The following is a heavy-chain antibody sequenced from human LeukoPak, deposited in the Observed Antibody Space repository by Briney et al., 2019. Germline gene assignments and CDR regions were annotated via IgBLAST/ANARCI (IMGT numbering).Heavy chain of an antibody. V-gene: IGHV4-34*01. D-gene: IGHD3-10*01. CDR3: ARAGRKVLLWFGELFDY. J-gene: IGHJ4*02. CDR1: GGSFSGYY. Sequence: PSETLSLTCAVYGGSFSGYYWSWIRQPPGKGLEWIGEINHSGSTNYNPSLKSRVTISVDTSKNQFSLKLSSVTAADTAVYYCARAGRKVLLWFGELFDYWGQGTLVTVSS. CDR2: INHSGST.